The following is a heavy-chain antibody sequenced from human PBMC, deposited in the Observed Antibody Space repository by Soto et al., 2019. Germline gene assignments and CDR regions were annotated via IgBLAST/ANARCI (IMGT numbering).Heavy chain of an antibody. Sequence: GGSLRLSCAASGFTFSSYSMNWVRQAPGKGLEWVSSISSSSSYIYYADSVKGRFTISRDNAKNSLYLQMNSLRAEDTALYYCARDLPLHDFSSGMLGPSQGWGQGTTVTVSS. V-gene: IGHV3-21*01. J-gene: IGHJ6*02. CDR1: GFTFSSYS. CDR2: ISSSSSYI. D-gene: IGHD3-3*01. CDR3: ARDLPLHDFSSGMLGPSQG.